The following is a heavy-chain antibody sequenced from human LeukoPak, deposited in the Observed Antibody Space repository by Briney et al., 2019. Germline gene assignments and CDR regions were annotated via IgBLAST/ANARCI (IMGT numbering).Heavy chain of an antibody. J-gene: IGHJ4*02. Sequence: VASVKVSCKASGYTFSNYDINWVRQATGQGLEWMGWMNPNSGDTGYAQKFQGRLTMARDTSMTTAYMELSSLRSEDTAVYYCARGGDYYDSSGHFRASADYWGQGTLVIVSS. CDR2: MNPNSGDT. CDR3: ARGGDYYDSSGHFRASADY. V-gene: IGHV1-8*01. CDR1: GYTFSNYD. D-gene: IGHD3-22*01.